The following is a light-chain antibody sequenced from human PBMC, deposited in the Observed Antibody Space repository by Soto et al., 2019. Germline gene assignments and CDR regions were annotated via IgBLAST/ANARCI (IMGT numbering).Light chain of an antibody. CDR3: ATWDDSLSGVI. J-gene: IGLJ2*01. CDR2: KSH. CDR1: SSNVGNNY. Sequence: QSVLTQPPSLSGTPGQRVTVSCSGGSSNVGNNYVFWYQHLPGASPKLLIYKSHQRPSGVPDRFYGSKSGTSDSLAISGLRSEDEAVYYCATWDDSLSGVIFGGGTK. V-gene: IGLV1-47*01.